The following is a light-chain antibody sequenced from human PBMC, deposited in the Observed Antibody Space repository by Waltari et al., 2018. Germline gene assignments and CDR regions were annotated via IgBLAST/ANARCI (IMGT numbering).Light chain of an antibody. J-gene: IGKJ1*01. V-gene: IGKV3-11*01. CDR1: QSVSSY. CDR2: DAS. CDR3: QQRSNWPT. Sequence: EIVLTQSPATLSLSPGERATLSCRASQSVSSYLAWYQQKPGQSPRLLIYDASSSATGIPARFSGSGSGTDFTLTISSLEPEDFAVYYCQQRSNWPTFGQGTKVEIK.